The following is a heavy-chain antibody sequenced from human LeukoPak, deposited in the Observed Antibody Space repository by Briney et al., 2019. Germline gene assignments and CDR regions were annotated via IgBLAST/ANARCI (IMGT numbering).Heavy chain of an antibody. V-gene: IGHV3-48*02. D-gene: IGHD6-13*01. J-gene: IGHJ4*02. CDR2: ISSSSKTI. CDR3: ARGYSNNWFSEGAY. CDR1: GFTFSSYS. Sequence: GGSLRLSCAASGFTFSSYSMNWVRQAPGKGLEWVSYISSSSKTIYYADSVKGRFTISRDNAKNSLYLQMNSLRDEDSAVYYCARGYSNNWFSEGAYWGQGTLVTVSS.